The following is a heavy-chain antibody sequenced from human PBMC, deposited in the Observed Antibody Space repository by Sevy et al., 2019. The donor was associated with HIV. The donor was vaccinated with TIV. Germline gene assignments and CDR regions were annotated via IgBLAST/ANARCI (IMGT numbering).Heavy chain of an antibody. CDR3: ARDVYKFCVVCRGDFYY. J-gene: IGHJ4*02. CDR2: MIAGNGNT. D-gene: IGHD3-9*01. CDR1: GYTFSYYT. Sequence: ASVKVSCKTSGYTFSYYTIHWVRQAPGQRLEWMGWMIAGNGNTKDSQKFLGRVTFRSDTSARTDYMEVNSLRSEDTAVYYCARDVYKFCVVCRGDFYYWGRGVRVTVSS. V-gene: IGHV1-3*01.